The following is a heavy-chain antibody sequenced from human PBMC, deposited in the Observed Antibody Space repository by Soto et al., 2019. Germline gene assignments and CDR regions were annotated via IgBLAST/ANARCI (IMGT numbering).Heavy chain of an antibody. CDR1: GFTFRSHG. Sequence: GSLRLSCAASGFTFRSHGMHWVRQAPGKGLEWVTLISYDGSDKYYADSVKGRFTISRDNSKNMLYLQMNSLGAEDTAVYYCAKDLGINWYYFDCWGQGTLVTVSS. J-gene: IGHJ4*02. D-gene: IGHD1-1*01. CDR3: AKDLGINWYYFDC. V-gene: IGHV3-30*18. CDR2: ISYDGSDK.